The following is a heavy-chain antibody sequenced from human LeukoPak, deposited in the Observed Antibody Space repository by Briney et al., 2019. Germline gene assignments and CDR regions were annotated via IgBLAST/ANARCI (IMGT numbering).Heavy chain of an antibody. D-gene: IGHD3-16*02. CDR2: INHSGST. Sequence: SETLSLTCAVYGGSFSGYYWSWIRQPPGRGLEWIGEINHSGSTNYNPSLKSRVTISVDTSKNQFSLKLSSVTAADTAVYYCVRDSTDYDYVWGSYRYTAGFDPWGQGTLVTVSS. CDR1: GGSFSGYY. J-gene: IGHJ5*02. V-gene: IGHV4-34*01. CDR3: VRDSTDYDYVWGSYRYTAGFDP.